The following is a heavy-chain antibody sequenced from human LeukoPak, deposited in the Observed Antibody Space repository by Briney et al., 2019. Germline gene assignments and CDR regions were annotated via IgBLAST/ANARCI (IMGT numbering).Heavy chain of an antibody. V-gene: IGHV4-4*07. D-gene: IGHD2-2*01. J-gene: IGHJ4*02. CDR1: GGSISSYY. CDR2: IYPSGST. Sequence: PSETLSLTCTVSGGSISSYYWSWIRQPAGKGLEWIGRIYPSGSTNYNPSLKSRVTMSVDTSKNQFSLKLSSVTAADTAVYYCARAGQGYCTSASCYLSLDYWGQGTLVTVSS. CDR3: ARAGQGYCTSASCYLSLDY.